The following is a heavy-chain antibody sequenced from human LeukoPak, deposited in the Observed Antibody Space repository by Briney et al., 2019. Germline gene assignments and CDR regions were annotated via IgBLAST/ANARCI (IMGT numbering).Heavy chain of an antibody. Sequence: GGSLRLSCAASGFTFSSYGMHWVRQAPGKGLEWVAVIWYDGSNKYYADSVKGRFTISRDNSKNTLYLQMNSLRAEDTAVYYCAKEGDIVVVPAAQGYYFDYWGQGTVVTVSS. D-gene: IGHD2-2*01. V-gene: IGHV3-33*06. J-gene: IGHJ4*02. CDR2: IWYDGSNK. CDR3: AKEGDIVVVPAAQGYYFDY. CDR1: GFTFSSYG.